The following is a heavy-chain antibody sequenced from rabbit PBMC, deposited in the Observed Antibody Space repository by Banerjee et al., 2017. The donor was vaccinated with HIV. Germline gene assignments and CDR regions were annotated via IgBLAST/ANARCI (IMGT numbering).Heavy chain of an antibody. D-gene: IGHD1-1*01. CDR1: GIDFSSGYD. CDR2: IDAGSRGST. J-gene: IGHJ4*01. V-gene: IGHV1S45*01. Sequence: QEQLEESGGGLVTLGGSLTLSCKASGIDFSSGYDICWVRQAPGKGLEWIGTIDAGSRGSTWYASWAKGRSTISKTSSTTVTLQMTSLTVADTATYFCARDQGYGSSSGSLWGPGTLVTVS. CDR3: ARDQGYGSSSGSL.